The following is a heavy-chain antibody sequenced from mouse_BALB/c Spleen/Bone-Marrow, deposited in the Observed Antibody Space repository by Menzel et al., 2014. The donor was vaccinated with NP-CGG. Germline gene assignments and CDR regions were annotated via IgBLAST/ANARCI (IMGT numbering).Heavy chain of an antibody. CDR2: IDPETXDT. J-gene: IGHJ4*01. CDR1: VFNPKDTS. CDR3: XXXXXXXXXYAMDY. Sequence: VQLLQSGAALVRSGASVKLSCTASVFNPKDTSMLWVKPRPEQGLEWFGWIDPETXDTEYAPKFQGKATMTADTSSNTAYLQLSSLTSEDTAVYYXXXXXXXXXXYAMDYWGXXTSVTVSS. V-gene: IGHV14-4*02.